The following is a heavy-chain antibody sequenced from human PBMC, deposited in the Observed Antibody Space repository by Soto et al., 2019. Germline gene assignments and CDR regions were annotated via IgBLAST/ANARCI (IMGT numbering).Heavy chain of an antibody. CDR3: ATLTPYCTNGVCTFDY. J-gene: IGHJ4*02. CDR2: ISYDGSNK. Sequence: PGGSLRLSCAASGFTFSSYGMHWVRQAPGKGLEWVAVISYDGSNKYYADSVKGRFTISRDNSKNTLYLQMNSLRAEDTAVYYCATLTPYCTNGVCTFDYWGQGTLVTVSS. CDR1: GFTFSSYG. D-gene: IGHD2-8*01. V-gene: IGHV3-30*03.